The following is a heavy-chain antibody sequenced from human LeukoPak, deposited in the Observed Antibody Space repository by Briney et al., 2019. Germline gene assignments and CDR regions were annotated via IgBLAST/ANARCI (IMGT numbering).Heavy chain of an antibody. D-gene: IGHD3-22*01. CDR3: ARDSSHITMIGYFQH. CDR1: GFTFSSYW. V-gene: IGHV3-7*01. Sequence: GGSLRLSCAASGFTFSSYWMSWARQAPGKGLEWVANIKQDGSEKYYVDSVKGRFTISRDNAKNSLYLQMNSLRAEDTAVYYCARDSSHITMIGYFQHWGQGTLVTVSS. CDR2: IKQDGSEK. J-gene: IGHJ1*01.